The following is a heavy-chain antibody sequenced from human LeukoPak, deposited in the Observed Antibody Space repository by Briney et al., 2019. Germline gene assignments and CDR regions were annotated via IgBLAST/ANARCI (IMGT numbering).Heavy chain of an antibody. Sequence: SETLSLTCTVSGRSINNGYFWGWIRQPPGKGLGWIASIHHSGTASYNPSLESRVTISVDTSKNQFSLRLSSVTAADTAVYYCARDRGALGATVPAIFAVNFFDSWGQGTLGTVSS. CDR3: ARDRGALGATVPAIFAVNFFDS. CDR1: GRSINNGYF. CDR2: IHHSGTA. V-gene: IGHV4-38-2*02. D-gene: IGHD2-2*02. J-gene: IGHJ4*02.